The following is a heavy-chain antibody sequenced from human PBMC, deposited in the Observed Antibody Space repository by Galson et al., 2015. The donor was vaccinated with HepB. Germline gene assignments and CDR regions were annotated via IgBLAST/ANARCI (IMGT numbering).Heavy chain of an antibody. Sequence: PALVKPTQTLTLTCTFSGFSLSTSGVGVGWIRQPPGKALEWLTVIYWDDDKRYSPSLKSRLTITKDTSKNQVVLTMTNVDPVDTGTYYCAHIGRGNSGLYFALWGRGTLVTVSS. CDR1: GFSLSTSGVG. CDR3: AHIGRGNSGLYFAL. J-gene: IGHJ2*01. CDR2: IYWDDDK. V-gene: IGHV2-5*02. D-gene: IGHD6-19*01.